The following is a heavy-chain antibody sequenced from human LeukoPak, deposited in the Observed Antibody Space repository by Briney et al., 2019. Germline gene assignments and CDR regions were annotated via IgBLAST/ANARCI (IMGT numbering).Heavy chain of an antibody. J-gene: IGHJ3*02. D-gene: IGHD3-22*01. CDR2: IYTGGNS. CDR1: GFTVSSNY. V-gene: IGHV3-53*01. CDR3: ARGGRGSAAVVAPRSFDI. Sequence: GGSLRLSCAASGFTVSSNYMSWVRQAPGKGLEWVSVIYTGGNSYYAGSVQGRFIISRDISKNTLYLQMNSLRAEDSALYYCARGGRGSAAVVAPRSFDIWGQGTMVTVSS.